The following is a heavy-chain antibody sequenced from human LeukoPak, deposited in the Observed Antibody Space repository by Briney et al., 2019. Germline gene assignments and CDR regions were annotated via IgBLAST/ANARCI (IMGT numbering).Heavy chain of an antibody. D-gene: IGHD2-21*02. CDR1: GGSISSSNW. J-gene: IGHJ2*01. CDR3: ARGPRGSHIVVVTAILKPSWYSDL. Sequence: SETLSLTCAVSGGSISSSNWWSWVRQPPGKGLEWIGEIYHSGSTNYNPSLKSRVTISVDKSKNQFSLKLSSVTAADTAVYYCARGPRGSHIVVVTAILKPSWYSDLWGRGTLVTVSS. V-gene: IGHV4-4*02. CDR2: IYHSGST.